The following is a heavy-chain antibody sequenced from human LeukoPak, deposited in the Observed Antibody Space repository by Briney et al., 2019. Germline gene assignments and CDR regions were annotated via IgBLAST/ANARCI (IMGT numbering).Heavy chain of an antibody. J-gene: IGHJ4*02. CDR2: INHSGST. D-gene: IGHD6-6*01. Sequence: PSETLSLTCAVYGGSFSGYYWSWIRQPPGKGLEWIGEINHSGSTNYNPSPKSRVTISVDTSKNQFSLKLSSVTAADTAVYYCARGLYSSSSNYYFDYWGQGTLVTVSS. CDR1: GGSFSGYY. CDR3: ARGLYSSSSNYYFDY. V-gene: IGHV4-34*01.